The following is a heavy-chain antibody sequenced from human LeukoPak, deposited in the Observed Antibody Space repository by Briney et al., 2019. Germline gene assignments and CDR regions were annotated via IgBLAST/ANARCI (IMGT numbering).Heavy chain of an antibody. Sequence: GGSLRLSCAPSGFTFSRYSMNWVPQAPGKGPAWVSSVSSSSSYIYYADSVKGRFTISRDNAKNSLYLQKNSLRAEDTAAYYCARSHYDFWSGYYYYYYYMDVWGKGTTVTVSS. J-gene: IGHJ6*03. CDR3: ARSHYDFWSGYYYYYYYMDV. CDR1: GFTFSRYS. V-gene: IGHV3-21*01. CDR2: VSSSSSYI. D-gene: IGHD3-3*01.